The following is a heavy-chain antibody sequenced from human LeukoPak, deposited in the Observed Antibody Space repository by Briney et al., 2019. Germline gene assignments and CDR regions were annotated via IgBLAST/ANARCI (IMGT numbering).Heavy chain of an antibody. V-gene: IGHV3-48*01. CDR2: ISSSSTI. CDR1: GFTFSSYS. J-gene: IGHJ4*02. CDR3: ARVKGGIAAAGNYFDY. D-gene: IGHD6-13*01. Sequence: GGSLRLSCAASGFTFSSYSMNWVRQAPGKGLEWVSYISSSSTIYYADSVKGRITISRDNSKNTLHLQMNSLRTEDTAVYYCARVKGGIAAAGNYFDYWGQGTLVTVSS.